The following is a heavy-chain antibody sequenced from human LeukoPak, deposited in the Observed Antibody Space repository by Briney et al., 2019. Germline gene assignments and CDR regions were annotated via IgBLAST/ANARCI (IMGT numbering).Heavy chain of an antibody. CDR1: GFTFSSYS. D-gene: IGHD6-13*01. CDR2: IGSSSSYI. V-gene: IGHV3-21*01. J-gene: IGHJ4*02. Sequence: GGSLRLSCAASGFTFSSYSMNWVRQAPGKGLEWVSSIGSSSSYIYYADSVKGRFTISRDNAKNSLYLQMNSLKAEDTAIYYCARAGYSSSWLLYWGQGTLVTVSS. CDR3: ARAGYSSSWLLY.